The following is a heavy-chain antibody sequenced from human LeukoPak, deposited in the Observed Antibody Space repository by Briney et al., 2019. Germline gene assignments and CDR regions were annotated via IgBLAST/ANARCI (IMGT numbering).Heavy chain of an antibody. CDR2: IYHSGST. CDR3: ARASRDGYNWGYFDY. V-gene: IGHV4-4*02. Sequence: PSETLSPTCAVSGGSISSSNWWSWVRQPPGKGLEWIGEIYHSGSTNYNPSLKSRVTISVGKSKNQFSLKLSSVTAADTAVYYCARASRDGYNWGYFDYWGQGTLVTVSS. D-gene: IGHD5-24*01. CDR1: GGSISSSNW. J-gene: IGHJ4*02.